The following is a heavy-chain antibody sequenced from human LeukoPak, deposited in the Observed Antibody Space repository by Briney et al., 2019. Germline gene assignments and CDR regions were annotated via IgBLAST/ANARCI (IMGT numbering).Heavy chain of an antibody. CDR1: GFTFSSYG. CDR3: AKDITMVRGVIPNV. Sequence: GGSLRLSCAAFGFTFSSYGMHWVRQAPGKGLEWVAVISYDGSDKYYADSVKGRFTISRDNSKNTLYLQMNSLRAEDTAVYYCAKDITMVRGVIPNVWGQGTLVTVSS. CDR2: ISYDGSDK. J-gene: IGHJ4*02. D-gene: IGHD3-10*01. V-gene: IGHV3-30*18.